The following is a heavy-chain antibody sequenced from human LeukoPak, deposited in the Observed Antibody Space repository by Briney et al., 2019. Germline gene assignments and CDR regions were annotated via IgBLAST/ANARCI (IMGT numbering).Heavy chain of an antibody. CDR1: GFTFDDYA. CDR3: AKDHNYGFSGFDY. D-gene: IGHD5-18*01. V-gene: IGHV3-9*01. Sequence: GRSLRLSCAASGFTFDDYAMHWVRQAPGKGLEWVSGISWNSGSIGYADSVKGRFTISRDNAKNSLYLQMNSPRPEDTAFYYCAKDHNYGFSGFDYWGQGTLVTVSS. J-gene: IGHJ4*02. CDR2: ISWNSGSI.